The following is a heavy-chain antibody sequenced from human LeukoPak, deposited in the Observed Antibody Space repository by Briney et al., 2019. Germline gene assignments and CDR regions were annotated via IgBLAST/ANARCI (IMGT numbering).Heavy chain of an antibody. CDR3: ASCITMVRGDNWFDP. J-gene: IGHJ5*02. CDR1: GGSISGSSYY. Sequence: SETLSLTCTVSGGSISGSSYYWGWIRQPPGKGLEWIGSIYYSGSTYYNPSLKSRVTISVDTSKNQFSLKLSSVTAADTAVYYCASCITMVRGDNWFDPWGQGTLVTVSS. CDR2: IYYSGST. D-gene: IGHD3-10*01. V-gene: IGHV4-39*07.